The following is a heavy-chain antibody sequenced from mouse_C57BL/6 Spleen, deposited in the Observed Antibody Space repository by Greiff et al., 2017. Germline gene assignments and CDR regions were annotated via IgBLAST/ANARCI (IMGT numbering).Heavy chain of an antibody. Sequence: EVQLVESGPELVKPGASVKIPCKASGYTFTDYNMDWVKQSHGKSLEWIGDINPNNGGTIYNQKFKGKATLTVDKSSSTAYMELRSLTSEDTAVYYCARRGYYYGSRGYAMDYWGQGTSVTVSS. D-gene: IGHD1-1*01. J-gene: IGHJ4*01. V-gene: IGHV1-18*01. CDR2: INPNNGGT. CDR3: ARRGYYYGSRGYAMDY. CDR1: GYTFTDYN.